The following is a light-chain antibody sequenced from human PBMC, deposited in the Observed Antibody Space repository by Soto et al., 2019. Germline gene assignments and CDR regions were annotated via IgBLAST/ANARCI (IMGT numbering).Light chain of an antibody. CDR2: DGS. CDR1: RTISSW. CDR3: QQYNGYSL. J-gene: IGKJ2*01. V-gene: IGKV1-5*01. Sequence: DIQITQSPSTLSASVGDRVTLTCRASRTISSWLAWYQQRPGKAPKLLIYDGSNLESGGPSWFSGSRSGTEFTLTISSLQPDDVASYYCQQYNGYSLFGQGTYL.